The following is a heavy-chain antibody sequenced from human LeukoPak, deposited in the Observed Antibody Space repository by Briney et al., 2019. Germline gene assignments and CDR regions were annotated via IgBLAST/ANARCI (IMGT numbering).Heavy chain of an antibody. CDR2: INYSGNT. Sequence: PSETLSLTCIDSGGSISSYYWSWIRQTPGKGLEWIGCINYSGNTDYSPSLKSRLTISVDTSKNQFSLRLRSVTAADTAVYYCARSSGWSFFDCWGQGSLVTVSS. V-gene: IGHV4-59*01. CDR1: GGSISSYY. D-gene: IGHD6-19*01. J-gene: IGHJ4*02. CDR3: ARSSGWSFFDC.